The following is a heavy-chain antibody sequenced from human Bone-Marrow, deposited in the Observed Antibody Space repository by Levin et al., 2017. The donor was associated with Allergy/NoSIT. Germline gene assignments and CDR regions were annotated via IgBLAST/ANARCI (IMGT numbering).Heavy chain of an antibody. CDR2: IDSGSRTI. J-gene: IGHJ4*02. D-gene: IGHD1-26*01. V-gene: IGHV3-48*04. CDR1: AFIFSNYA. Sequence: GGSLRLSCAASAFIFSNYAMNWLRQAPGKGLEWVSYIDSGSRTIYYADTVKGRFTISRDNANNSLYLQMNSLRPEDTAVYYCAKIVGATPVYWGQGTLVTVSS. CDR3: AKIVGATPVY.